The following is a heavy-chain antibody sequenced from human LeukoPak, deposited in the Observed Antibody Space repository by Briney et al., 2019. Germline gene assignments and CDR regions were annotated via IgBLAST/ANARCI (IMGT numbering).Heavy chain of an antibody. D-gene: IGHD4-17*01. Sequence: GGSLRLSCAASGFTFSSYGMHWVRQAPGKGLEWVAVISYDGSIKYYADSVKGRFTISRDSSKNTLYLQMNSLRAEDTAVYYCAKYGMTTVTYIDYWGQGTLVTVSS. CDR2: ISYDGSIK. CDR1: GFTFSSYG. J-gene: IGHJ4*02. V-gene: IGHV3-30*18. CDR3: AKYGMTTVTYIDY.